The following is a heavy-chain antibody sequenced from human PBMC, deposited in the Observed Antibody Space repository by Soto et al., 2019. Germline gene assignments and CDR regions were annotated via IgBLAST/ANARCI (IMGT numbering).Heavy chain of an antibody. D-gene: IGHD3-10*01. CDR3: ARHSAVWFDP. J-gene: IGHJ5*02. Sequence: SETLSLTCPVSGGSISSSSYYLGWIRQPPGKGLEWIGSIYYSGSTYYNPSLKSRVTISVDTSKNQFSLKLSSVTAADTAVYYCARHSAVWFDPWGQGTLVTVSS. CDR2: IYYSGST. V-gene: IGHV4-39*01. CDR1: GGSISSSSYY.